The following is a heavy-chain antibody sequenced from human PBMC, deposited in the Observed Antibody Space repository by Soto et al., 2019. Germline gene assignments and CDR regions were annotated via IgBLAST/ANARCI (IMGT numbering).Heavy chain of an antibody. D-gene: IGHD2-21*02. CDR1: GDTFTDYY. V-gene: IGHV1-46*01. CDR3: ASGGHVVVVTAALDY. CDR2: VNPSGGHT. J-gene: IGHJ4*02. Sequence: QVQLVQSGAEVKKPGASVKVSCKASGDTFTDYYIHWVRQAPGQGLEWMGTVNPSGGHTTYAQHXLXXXTXXRDTSTSTLYMELTSLTSEDAAVYYCASGGHVVVVTAALDYWGQGTLVTVSS.